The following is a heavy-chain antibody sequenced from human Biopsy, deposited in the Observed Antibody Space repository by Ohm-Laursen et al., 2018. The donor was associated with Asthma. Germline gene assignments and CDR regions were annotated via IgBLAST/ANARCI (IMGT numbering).Heavy chain of an antibody. CDR1: GGTFNTYV. V-gene: IGHV1-69*13. CDR3: ARKAGSCISRTCYSLDF. D-gene: IGHD2-2*01. Sequence: GASVKVAYKSLGGTFNTYVIGWARQEPGEGREWQGGLKSVLGTTTYPQKFQDRVTIHADDSTSTVYIELSSLRSEDTAVYYCARKAGSCISRTCYSLDFWGQGTLVTVSS. CDR2: LKSVLGTT. J-gene: IGHJ4*02.